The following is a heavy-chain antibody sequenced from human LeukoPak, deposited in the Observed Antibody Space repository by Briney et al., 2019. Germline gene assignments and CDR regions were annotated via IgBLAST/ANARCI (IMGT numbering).Heavy chain of an antibody. CDR1: GGSISTYH. CDR3: ASRSRGDGYNPPVY. J-gene: IGHJ4*02. Sequence: KPSETLSLTCTVSGGSISTYHWSWIRQPAGKGLEWIGRISTSGSANYNPSLKSRVTMSVDTSKNQFSLKLRSVTAADTAVYYCASRSRGDGYNPPVYWGQGTLVTVSS. V-gene: IGHV4-4*07. D-gene: IGHD5-24*01. CDR2: ISTSGSA.